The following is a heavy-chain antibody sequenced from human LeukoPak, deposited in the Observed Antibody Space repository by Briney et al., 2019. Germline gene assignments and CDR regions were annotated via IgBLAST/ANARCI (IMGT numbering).Heavy chain of an antibody. CDR1: GGSISSYY. CDR3: ARLLWFGEATLQFDY. Sequence: KASETLSLTCTVSGGSISSYYWSWIRQPPGKGLEWIGYIYYSGSTNYNPSLKSRVTISVDTSKNQFSLKLSSVTAADTAVYYCARLLWFGEATLQFDYWGQGTLVTVSP. J-gene: IGHJ4*02. CDR2: IYYSGST. V-gene: IGHV4-59*01. D-gene: IGHD3-10*01.